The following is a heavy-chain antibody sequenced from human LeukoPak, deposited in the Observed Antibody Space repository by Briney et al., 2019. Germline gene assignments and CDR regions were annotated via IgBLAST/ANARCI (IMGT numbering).Heavy chain of an antibody. CDR1: GGSISSSSYY. V-gene: IGHV4-39*01. Sequence: PSETLSLTCTVSGGSISSSSYYWGWIRQPPGKGLEWIGSIYYSGSTYYNPSLKSRVTISVDTSKNQFSLKLSSVTAADTAVYYCARHHDQYAFDTWGQGTMVTVSS. D-gene: IGHD2-2*01. CDR2: IYYSGST. J-gene: IGHJ3*02. CDR3: ARHHDQYAFDT.